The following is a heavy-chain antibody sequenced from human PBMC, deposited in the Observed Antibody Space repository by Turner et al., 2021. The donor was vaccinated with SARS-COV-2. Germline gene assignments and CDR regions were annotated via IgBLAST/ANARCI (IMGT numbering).Heavy chain of an antibody. CDR1: GGTFSSYA. CDR3: ARAATMVRGVIRNSFYYYYGMDV. CDR2: IIPILGIA. J-gene: IGHJ6*02. D-gene: IGHD3-10*01. Sequence: QVQLVQSGAEVKKPGSSVKVSCKASGGTFSSYAISWVRPAPGQGLEWMGGIIPILGIANYAQKFQGRVTITADKSTSTAYMELSSLRSEDTAVYYCARAATMVRGVIRNSFYYYYGMDVWGQGTTVTVSS. V-gene: IGHV1-69*10.